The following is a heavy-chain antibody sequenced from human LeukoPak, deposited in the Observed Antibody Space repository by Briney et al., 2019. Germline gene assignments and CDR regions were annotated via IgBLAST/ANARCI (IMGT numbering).Heavy chain of an antibody. D-gene: IGHD3-10*01. Sequence: GGSLRLSCAASGFTFTSYYMHWVRQAPGQGLEWMGIINPSGGSTSYAQKFQGRVTMTRDTSTSTVYMELSSLRSEDTAVYYCARALGWFGSPSAWFDPWGQGTLVTVSS. J-gene: IGHJ5*02. V-gene: IGHV1-46*01. CDR2: INPSGGST. CDR1: GFTFTSYY. CDR3: ARALGWFGSPSAWFDP.